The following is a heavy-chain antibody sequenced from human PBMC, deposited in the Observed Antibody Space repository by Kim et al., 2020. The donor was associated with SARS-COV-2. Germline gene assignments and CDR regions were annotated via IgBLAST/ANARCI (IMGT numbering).Heavy chain of an antibody. V-gene: IGHV3-53*01. Sequence: AVRGRFTISRDNSRDTLYLQMNILGAEDTAVYYCASTPTTYYLDTSGYLDSWGQGTLVTVSS. CDR3: ASTPTTYYLDTSGYLDS. D-gene: IGHD3-22*01. J-gene: IGHJ4*02.